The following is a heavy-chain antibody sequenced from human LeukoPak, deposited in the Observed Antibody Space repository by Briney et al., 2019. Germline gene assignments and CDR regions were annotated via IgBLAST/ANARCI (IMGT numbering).Heavy chain of an antibody. Sequence: GGSLRLSCAASGFTFNSYSMNWVRQAPGKGLEWVSYISSSRSSMYYAGSVKGRFTISRDNAKNTLYLQMNSLRAEDTAVYYCASGDSRSWYGQFDYWGQGTLVSVSS. CDR2: ISSSRSSM. D-gene: IGHD6-13*01. CDR3: ASGDSRSWYGQFDY. CDR1: GFTFNSYS. J-gene: IGHJ4*02. V-gene: IGHV3-21*04.